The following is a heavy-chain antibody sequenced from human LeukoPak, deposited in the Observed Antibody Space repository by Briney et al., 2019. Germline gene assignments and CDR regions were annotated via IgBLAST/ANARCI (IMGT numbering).Heavy chain of an antibody. J-gene: IGHJ5*02. Sequence: SETLSLTCTVSGGYIDNNYWSWIRQPPGKGLEWIGYIYFRGSTNYNPSLKSRVTISVDTSKNQFSLKLSSVTAADTAVYYCARGYGSGSYYVFDPWGQGTLVTVSS. CDR2: IYFRGST. CDR3: ARGYGSGSYYVFDP. CDR1: GGYIDNNY. V-gene: IGHV4-59*12. D-gene: IGHD3-10*01.